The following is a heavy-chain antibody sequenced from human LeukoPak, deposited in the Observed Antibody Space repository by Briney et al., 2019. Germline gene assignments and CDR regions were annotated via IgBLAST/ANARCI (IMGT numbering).Heavy chain of an antibody. CDR3: ARNSCPGDCFSQIDY. V-gene: IGHV3-30*02. Sequence: GGSLRLSCRASDFTFSNFAMHWVRQAPGKGLEWVTFIRFDAAYKYYADSVKGRFTISRDNSKNSLYLHMNSLRPEDTAVYYCARNSCPGDCFSQIDYWGQGTRVTVSS. J-gene: IGHJ4*02. D-gene: IGHD2-21*02. CDR2: IRFDAAYK. CDR1: DFTFSNFA.